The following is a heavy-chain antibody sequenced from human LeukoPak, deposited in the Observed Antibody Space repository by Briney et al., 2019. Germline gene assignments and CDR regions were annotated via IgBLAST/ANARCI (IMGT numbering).Heavy chain of an antibody. CDR2: IYYSGNT. V-gene: IGHV4-59*08. CDR1: GGSISSYY. J-gene: IGHJ5*02. D-gene: IGHD5-24*01. CDR3: ARHRDGYNWIDP. Sequence: PSETLSLTCTVSGGSISSYYWSWIRQPPGKGLEWIGSIYYSGNTNYTPSLKSRVTISVDTSKNQFSLKLSSVTAADTAVYYCARHRDGYNWIDPWGQGTLVTVSS.